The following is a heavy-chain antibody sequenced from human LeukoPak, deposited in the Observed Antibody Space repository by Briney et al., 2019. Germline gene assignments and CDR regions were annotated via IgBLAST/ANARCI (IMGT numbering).Heavy chain of an antibody. J-gene: IGHJ4*02. Sequence: GGSLRLSRAASGFPLCSPLEHWGRPAPGKRLRWVAVISNDGNYNFYADSAKGRFTISREGSKNTLYLRIDNLRVEDTALYFCAKDRGSSWALDYWGQGTLVTVSS. CDR1: GFPLCSPL. V-gene: IGHV3-30*18. CDR3: AKDRGSSWALDY. D-gene: IGHD6-13*01. CDR2: ISNDGNYN.